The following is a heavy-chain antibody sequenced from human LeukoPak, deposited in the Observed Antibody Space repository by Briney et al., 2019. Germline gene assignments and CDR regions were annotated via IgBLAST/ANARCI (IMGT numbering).Heavy chain of an antibody. D-gene: IGHD4-17*01. CDR3: AGSHADPTVTNFDY. CDR1: GGSISSGSYY. CDR2: IYTSGST. J-gene: IGHJ4*02. Sequence: SQTLSLTCTVSGGSISSGSYYWRWIRQPAGKGLEWIGRIYTSGSTNYNPSLKSRVTISVDTSKNQFSLKLSSVTAADTAVYYCAGSHADPTVTNFDYWGQGTLVTVSS. V-gene: IGHV4-61*02.